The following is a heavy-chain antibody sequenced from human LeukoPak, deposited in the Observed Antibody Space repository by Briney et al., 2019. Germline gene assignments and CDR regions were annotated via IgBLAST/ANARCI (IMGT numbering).Heavy chain of an antibody. CDR1: GGSISSSSYY. CDR3: ARPLMDYYGSSGYYWGHWFDP. D-gene: IGHD3-22*01. V-gene: IGHV4-39*07. J-gene: IGHJ5*02. CDR2: IYYSGST. Sequence: SETLSLTCTVSGGSISSSSYYWGWIRQPPGKGLEWIGSIYYSGSTYYNPSLKSRVTISVDTSKNQFSLKLSSVTAADTAVYYCARPLMDYYGSSGYYWGHWFDPWGQGTLVTVSS.